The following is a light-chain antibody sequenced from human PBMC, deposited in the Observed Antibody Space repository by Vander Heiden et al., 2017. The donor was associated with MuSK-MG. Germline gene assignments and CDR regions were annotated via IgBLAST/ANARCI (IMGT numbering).Light chain of an antibody. V-gene: IGKV1-39*01. J-gene: IGKJ5*01. Sequence: DIQMTQSPSSLSASVGDRVTITCRASQSISSYLNWYQQKPGKAPKLLIYAASSFQSGVPSRFSGSGSGTDFTLTISRLQTEDFATYYCQQSDSTPITFGQGTRLEIK. CDR3: QQSDSTPIT. CDR2: AAS. CDR1: QSISSY.